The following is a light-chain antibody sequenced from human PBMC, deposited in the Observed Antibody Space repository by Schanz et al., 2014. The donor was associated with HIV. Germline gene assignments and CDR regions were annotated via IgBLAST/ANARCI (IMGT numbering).Light chain of an antibody. CDR2: EVT. V-gene: IGLV2-8*01. J-gene: IGLJ2*01. Sequence: QSALTQPPSASGSPGQSVTISCTGTISDVGGYNYVSWYQRHPDKAPKLIIYEVTRRPSGVSDRFSASKSGNTASLTISGLQAEDEADYYCSSHAGRNSFVVFGGGTKLTVL. CDR3: SSHAGRNSFVV. CDR1: ISDVGGYNY.